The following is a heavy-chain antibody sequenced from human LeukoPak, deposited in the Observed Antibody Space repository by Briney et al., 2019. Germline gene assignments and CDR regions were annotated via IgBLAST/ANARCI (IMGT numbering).Heavy chain of an antibody. CDR2: IKQDGSEK. Sequence: GGSLRLSCAASGIIFSSYWMNWVRQAPGKGLEWVANIKQDGSEKNYVDSVKGRFTISRDNAKNSLYLQMNSLRAEDTAVYYCARARITMIRGVPFDYWGQGTLVTVSS. CDR3: ARARITMIRGVPFDY. D-gene: IGHD3-10*01. CDR1: GIIFSSYW. V-gene: IGHV3-7*03. J-gene: IGHJ4*02.